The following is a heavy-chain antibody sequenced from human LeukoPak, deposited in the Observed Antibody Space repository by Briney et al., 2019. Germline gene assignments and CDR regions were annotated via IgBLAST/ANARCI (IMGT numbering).Heavy chain of an antibody. D-gene: IGHD5-18*01. CDR2: ISGSGAST. CDR3: AKVGYFFGYLYYFDN. CDR1: GFTFSSYA. V-gene: IGHV3-23*01. Sequence: GGSLRLSCAASGFTFSSYAMSWVRQAPGKGLEWVSVISGSGASTSYADSVKGRFTIARDNSKNTLYLQMNSLRAEDTAVYYCAKVGYFFGYLYYFDNWGQGTLVTVSS. J-gene: IGHJ4*02.